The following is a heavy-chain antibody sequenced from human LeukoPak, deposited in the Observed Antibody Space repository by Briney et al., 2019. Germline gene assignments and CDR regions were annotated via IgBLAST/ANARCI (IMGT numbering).Heavy chain of an antibody. CDR3: ARSIPATGKNFDY. CDR1: GDSVSSNSAA. J-gene: IGHJ4*02. V-gene: IGHV6-1*01. Sequence: SQTLSVTCVISGDSVSSNSAAWNWIRQSPSRGLEWLGRTYFRSKWYSDYTMSVKGRITINGDTSKNQFSLQLNSVTPEDTAVYFCARSIPATGKNFDYWGQGTRFTVSS. CDR2: TYFRSKWYS. D-gene: IGHD6-13*01.